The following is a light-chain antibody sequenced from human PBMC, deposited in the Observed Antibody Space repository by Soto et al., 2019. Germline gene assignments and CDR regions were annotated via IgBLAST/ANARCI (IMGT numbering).Light chain of an antibody. CDR1: QSVNSN. CDR3: QQYNNWLRWT. CDR2: DAS. Sequence: EIVMTQSPATLSVPPGERVTLSCRASQSVNSNLAWYQQKPGRGPRLLIYDASTRATGIPARFSGSGSGTEFTLTISRLQSEDFSGYYCQQYNNWLRWTFGQGTKVEVK. V-gene: IGKV3-15*01. J-gene: IGKJ1*01.